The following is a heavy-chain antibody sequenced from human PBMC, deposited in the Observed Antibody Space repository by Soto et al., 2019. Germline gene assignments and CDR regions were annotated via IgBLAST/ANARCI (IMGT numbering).Heavy chain of an antibody. D-gene: IGHD6-19*01. CDR3: ARVHVMVVAGSTFDY. V-gene: IGHV4-38-2*02. J-gene: IGHJ4*01. CDR2: IYHGGTT. CDR1: GYSISSGSY. Sequence: SETLSLTCTVSGYSISSGSYLAWIRQPPGKGPEWIASIYHGGTTFYNPSLKSRITISVDTSNNQFSLKLTSVTAADTAVYYCARVHVMVVAGSTFDYWGHRTLVTVSS.